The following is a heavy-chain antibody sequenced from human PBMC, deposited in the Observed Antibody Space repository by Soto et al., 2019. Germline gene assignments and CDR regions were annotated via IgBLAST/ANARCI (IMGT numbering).Heavy chain of an antibody. CDR3: ARRRYCSSTSCYTFGGYYFDY. D-gene: IGHD2-2*02. CDR1: GYTFTGYY. V-gene: IGHV1-2*02. CDR2: INPNSGGT. J-gene: IGHJ4*02. Sequence: ASVKVSCKASGYTFTGYYMHWVRQAPGQGLEWMGWINPNSGGTNYAQKFQGRVTMTRDTSISTAYMELSRLRSDDTAVYYCARRRYCSSTSCYTFGGYYFDYWGRGTLVTVSS.